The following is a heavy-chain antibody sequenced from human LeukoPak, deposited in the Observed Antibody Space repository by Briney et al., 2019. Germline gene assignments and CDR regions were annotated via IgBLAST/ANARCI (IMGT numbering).Heavy chain of an antibody. CDR2: ISGSDDNT. Sequence: WGSLRLTCAASGFTFSSYAMSWVRQAPGKGLQWVSSISGSDDNTYYADSVKGRLTIPRDNSKNTLYLQMNSLRAEDTAVYYCAKGTGTTFRFRTYSYYYHMDVWGKGNTVPVSS. CDR1: GFTFSSYA. CDR3: AKGTGTTFRFRTYSYYYHMDV. V-gene: IGHV3-23*01. J-gene: IGHJ6*03. D-gene: IGHD1-7*01.